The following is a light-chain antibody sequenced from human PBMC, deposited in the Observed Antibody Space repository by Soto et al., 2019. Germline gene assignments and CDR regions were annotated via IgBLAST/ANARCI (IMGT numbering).Light chain of an antibody. J-gene: IGKJ2*01. CDR3: QQYNSYSPWRT. V-gene: IGKV1-5*03. CDR2: KAS. Sequence: DIQMTQSPSTLSASVGDRVTITCRASQSISSWLAWYQQKPGKAPKLLIYKASSLESGVPSRFSGSGSGTEFTLTISSLQPDDFATYYCQQYNSYSPWRTFGQGTKLEIK. CDR1: QSISSW.